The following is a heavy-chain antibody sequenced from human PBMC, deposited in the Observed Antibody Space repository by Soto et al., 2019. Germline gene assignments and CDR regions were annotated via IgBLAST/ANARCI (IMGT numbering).Heavy chain of an antibody. Sequence: QITLNESGPTQVKPRQTLTLTCTFSGFSLTTSGVGVGWIRQSPGKAPEWLALIYWDDDKRYSTTLKSRLTIPKDTSKNQVVLTMADLDPADTATYYCAHRVLRTVFGLVTTTAIYFDFWGQGTPVAVSS. J-gene: IGHJ4*02. D-gene: IGHD3-3*01. CDR3: AHRVLRTVFGLVTTTAIYFDF. V-gene: IGHV2-5*02. CDR1: GFSLTTSGVG. CDR2: IYWDDDK.